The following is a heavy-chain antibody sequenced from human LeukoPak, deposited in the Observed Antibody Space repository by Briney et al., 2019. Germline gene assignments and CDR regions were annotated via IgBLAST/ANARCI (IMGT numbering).Heavy chain of an antibody. J-gene: IGHJ4*02. Sequence: GGSLRLSCAASGFTFSGSAMHWVRQAPGKGLEWVGRIRSKANSYATAYAASVKGRFTISRDDSKNTAYLQMNSLKTEDTAVYYCAKEIWPTVTTPGHTHFDYWGQGALVTVSS. CDR3: AKEIWPTVTTPGHTHFDY. V-gene: IGHV3-73*01. D-gene: IGHD4-17*01. CDR2: IRSKANSYAT. CDR1: GFTFSGSA.